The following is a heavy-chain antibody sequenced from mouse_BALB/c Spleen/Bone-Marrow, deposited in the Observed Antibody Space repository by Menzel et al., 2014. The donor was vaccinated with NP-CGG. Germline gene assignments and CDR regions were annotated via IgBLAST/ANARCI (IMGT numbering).Heavy chain of an antibody. CDR2: IWAGGST. V-gene: IGHV2-9*02. Sequence: VMLVESGPGLVSPSQSLSITCTASGFSLSSLGIHWVRQLPGKGLEWLGVIWAGGSTNYDSAFMSRLTISKDDSKSQVFLKMSSLQTDDTAMYYCATYYRYDGAYWGQGTLVTVSA. CDR3: ATYYRYDGAY. D-gene: IGHD2-14*01. J-gene: IGHJ3*01. CDR1: GFSLSSLG.